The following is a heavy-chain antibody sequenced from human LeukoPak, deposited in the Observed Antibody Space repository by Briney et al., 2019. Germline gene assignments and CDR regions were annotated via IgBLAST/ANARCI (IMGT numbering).Heavy chain of an antibody. CDR3: ARVAAAGKVY. V-gene: IGHV4-34*01. D-gene: IGHD6-13*01. CDR2: INHSGST. CDR1: GGSFSGYY. J-gene: IGHJ4*02. Sequence: SETLSLTCAVYGGSFSGYYWSWIRQPPGKGLEWIGEINHSGSTNYNPSLKSRVTISVDTSKNQFSLKLSSVTAADTAVYYCARVAAAGKVYWGQGTLVTASS.